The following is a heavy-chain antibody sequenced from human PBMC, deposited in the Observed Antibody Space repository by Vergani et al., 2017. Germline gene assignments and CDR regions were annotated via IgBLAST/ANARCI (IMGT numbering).Heavy chain of an antibody. Sequence: EVQLVQSGAEVKKPGESLRISCKGSGYSFTSYWISWVRQMPGKGLEWMGRIDPSDSYTNYSPSFQGHVTISADKAISTAYLQWSSLKASDTAMYYCARHVGQAHPSKHWGQGTLVTVSS. CDR1: GYSFTSYW. CDR3: ARHVGQAHPSKH. J-gene: IGHJ4*02. V-gene: IGHV5-10-1*01. D-gene: IGHD1-26*01. CDR2: IDPSDSYT.